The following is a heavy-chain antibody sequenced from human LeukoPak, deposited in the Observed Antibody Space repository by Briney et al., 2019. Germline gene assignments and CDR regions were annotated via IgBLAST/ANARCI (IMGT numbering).Heavy chain of an antibody. D-gene: IGHD6-19*01. CDR3: TRTQYSSGWTFDY. J-gene: IGHJ4*02. V-gene: IGHV3-48*03. CDR2: ITTSGSII. Sequence: GGSLRPSCAASGFTFSIYEMNWVRQAPGKGLEWVSYITTSGSIIHYADSVKGRFTISRDNAKNSLYLQMNSLRAEDTAVYYCTRTQYSSGWTFDYWGQGTLVTVSS. CDR1: GFTFSIYE.